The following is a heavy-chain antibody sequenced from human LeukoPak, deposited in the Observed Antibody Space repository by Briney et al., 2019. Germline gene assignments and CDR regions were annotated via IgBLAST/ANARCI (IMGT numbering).Heavy chain of an antibody. Sequence: PGGSLRLSCTAPGFTFSSYAMHWVRQAPGKGLEWVAFISYDVNNKCYADSVKGRFTISRDNSKNTVYLQLNSLGAEDTAVYYCAKRGYCGGDCYSNWYFDLWGRGTLVTVSS. J-gene: IGHJ2*01. CDR1: GFTFSSYA. CDR2: ISYDVNNK. V-gene: IGHV3-30*04. CDR3: AKRGYCGGDCYSNWYFDL. D-gene: IGHD2-21*02.